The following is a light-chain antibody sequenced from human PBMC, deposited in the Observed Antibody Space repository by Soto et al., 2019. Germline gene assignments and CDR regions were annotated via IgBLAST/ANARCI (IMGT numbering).Light chain of an antibody. Sequence: EFVMTQSPARLSVSPGERATVSCRASQSFISNVAWYQQKPGQAPRLLIYGTSTRVTGIPARFSGSGSGTEFTLTISSLQSEDFAVYYCQQYYNWPLTFGRGTKVDIK. CDR1: QSFISN. CDR2: GTS. CDR3: QQYYNWPLT. V-gene: IGKV3-15*01. J-gene: IGKJ4*01.